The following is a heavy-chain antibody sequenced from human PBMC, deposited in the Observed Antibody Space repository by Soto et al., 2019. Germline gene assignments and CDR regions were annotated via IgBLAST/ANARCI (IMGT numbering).Heavy chain of an antibody. J-gene: IGHJ5*02. CDR1: GYTFTSYG. CDR3: ATQYGDYDILTGYPHPGFNWFDP. D-gene: IGHD3-9*01. V-gene: IGHV1-18*01. Sequence: QVQLVQSGAEVKKPGASVKVSCKASGYTFTSYGISWVRQAPGQGLEWMGWISAYNGNTNYAQKLQGRVTMTTDTSTSTAYMEVRSLRSDDTAVYYCATQYGDYDILTGYPHPGFNWFDPWGQGTLVTVSS. CDR2: ISAYNGNT.